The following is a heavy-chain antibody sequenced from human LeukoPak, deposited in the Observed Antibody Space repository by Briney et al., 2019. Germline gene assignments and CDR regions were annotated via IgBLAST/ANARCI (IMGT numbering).Heavy chain of an antibody. D-gene: IGHD2-21*02. CDR2: INSDGTST. CDR3: ARDAGTWYSLIDY. J-gene: IGHJ4*02. Sequence: GGSLRLSCAASGFTFRSYWMHWVRHAPGKGLMWVSRINSDGTSTNYADSVKGRFTISRDNAKNTLYLQMNSLRAEDTAVYYCARDAGTWYSLIDYWGQGTLVTVSS. V-gene: IGHV3-74*01. CDR1: GFTFRSYW.